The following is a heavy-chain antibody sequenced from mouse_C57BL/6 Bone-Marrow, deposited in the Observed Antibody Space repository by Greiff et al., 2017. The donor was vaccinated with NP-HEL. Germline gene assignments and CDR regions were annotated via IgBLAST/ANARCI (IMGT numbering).Heavy chain of an antibody. CDR2: IDPENGDT. CDR3: TYYSYGSSPLAY. D-gene: IGHD1-1*01. J-gene: IGHJ2*01. V-gene: IGHV14-4*01. Sequence: VQLQQSGAELVRPGASVKLSCTASGFNITDDYMHWVKQRPEQGLEWIGWIDPENGDTEYASKFQGKATITADTSSNTAYLQLSSLTSEDTAVYYCTYYSYGSSPLAYWGQGTTITVSA. CDR1: GFNITDDY.